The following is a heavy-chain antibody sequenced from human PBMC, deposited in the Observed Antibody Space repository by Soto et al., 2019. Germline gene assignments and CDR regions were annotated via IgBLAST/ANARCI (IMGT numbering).Heavy chain of an antibody. CDR3: ARDRGASSSSGYYYGMDV. V-gene: IGHV6-1*01. Sequence: PSQTLSLTCAISGDSVSSNSAAWNWIRQSPSRGLEWLGRTYYRSKWYNDYAVSVKSRITINPDTSKNQFSLQLNSVTPEDTAVYYCARDRGASSSSGYYYGMDVWGQGTTVTVPS. D-gene: IGHD6-6*01. CDR2: TYYRSKWYN. J-gene: IGHJ6*02. CDR1: GDSVSSNSAA.